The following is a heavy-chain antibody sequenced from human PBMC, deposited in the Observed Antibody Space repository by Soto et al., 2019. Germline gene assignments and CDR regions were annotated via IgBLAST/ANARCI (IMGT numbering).Heavy chain of an antibody. CDR3: AKSRYYKTVLAYFDY. CDR2: ISGSGGST. Sequence: GGSLRLSCAASGFTFSSYAMSWVRQAPGKGLEWVSAISGSGGSTYYADSVKGRFTISRDNSKNTPYLQMNSLRAEDTAVYYCAKSRYYKTVLAYFDYWGQGTLVTVSS. CDR1: GFTFSSYA. D-gene: IGHD3-10*01. J-gene: IGHJ4*02. V-gene: IGHV3-23*01.